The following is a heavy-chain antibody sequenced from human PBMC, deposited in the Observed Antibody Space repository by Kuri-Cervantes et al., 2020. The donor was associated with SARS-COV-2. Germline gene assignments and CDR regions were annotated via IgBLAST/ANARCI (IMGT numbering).Heavy chain of an antibody. CDR2: ISSSSSSYT. D-gene: IGHD4-17*01. V-gene: IGHV3-11*06. J-gene: IGHJ5*02. CDR3: ARLRPLDYGDGVSWFDP. Sequence: LSLTCAASGFTFSDYYMSWVRQAPGKGLEWVSYISSSSSSYTNYADSVKGRFTISRDNAKNSLYLQMNSLRAEDTAVYYCARLRPLDYGDGVSWFDPWGQGTLVTVSS. CDR1: GFTFSDYY.